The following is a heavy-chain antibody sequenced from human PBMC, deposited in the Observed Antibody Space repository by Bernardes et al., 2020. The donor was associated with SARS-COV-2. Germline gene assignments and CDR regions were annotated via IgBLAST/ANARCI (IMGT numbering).Heavy chain of an antibody. D-gene: IGHD2-2*01. J-gene: IGHJ4*02. CDR1: GFTFSSYG. Sequence: GGSLRLSCAASGFTFSSYGMSWVRQAPGKGLEWVSAISGSGVNTYYADSVEGRFTISRDNSKNTLYLQMNSLRVEDTAVYYCAKATHDIVVVPADYWGQGTLVTVSS. V-gene: IGHV3-23*01. CDR3: AKATHDIVVVPADY. CDR2: ISGSGVNT.